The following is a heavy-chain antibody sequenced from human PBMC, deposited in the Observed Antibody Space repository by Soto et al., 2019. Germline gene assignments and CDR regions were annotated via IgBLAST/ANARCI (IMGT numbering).Heavy chain of an antibody. CDR3: ARDHGGLTMRVVVIGHYYYGMDV. CDR1: GYTFTSYG. Sequence: QVQLVQSGAEVKKPGASVKVSCKASGYTFTSYGISWVRQAPGQGLEWMGWISAYNGNPNYAQKLQGRVTMTTDTSTSTAYMELRSLRSYDTAVYYCARDHGGLTMRVVVIGHYYYGMDVWGQGTTVTVSS. CDR2: ISAYNGNP. D-gene: IGHD3-22*01. J-gene: IGHJ6*02. V-gene: IGHV1-18*01.